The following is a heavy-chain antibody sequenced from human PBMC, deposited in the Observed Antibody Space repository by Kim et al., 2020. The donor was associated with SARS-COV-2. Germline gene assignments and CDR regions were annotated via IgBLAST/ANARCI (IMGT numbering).Heavy chain of an antibody. J-gene: IGHJ4*02. Sequence: ASVKVSCKASGYTFTGYYMHWVRQAPGQGLEWMGWINPNSGGTNYAQKFQGRVTMTRDTSISTAYMELSRLRSDDTAVYYCVRLRPPPQHSFDYWGQGTLVSVSS. CDR3: VRLRPPPQHSFDY. D-gene: IGHD6-13*01. CDR2: INPNSGGT. V-gene: IGHV1-2*02. CDR1: GYTFTGYY.